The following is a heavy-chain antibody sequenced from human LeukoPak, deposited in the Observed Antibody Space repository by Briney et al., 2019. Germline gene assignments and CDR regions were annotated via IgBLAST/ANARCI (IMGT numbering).Heavy chain of an antibody. CDR2: ISGSGGST. D-gene: IGHD3-10*01. CDR1: GFTFSSYG. V-gene: IGHV3-23*01. Sequence: PGRSLRLSCAASGFTFSSYGMHWVRQAPGKGLEWVSAISGSGGSTYYADSVKGRFTISRDNSKNTLYLQMNSLRAEDTAVYYCAKDGTPKEILLWFGESYAFDIWGQGTMVTVSS. J-gene: IGHJ3*02. CDR3: AKDGTPKEILLWFGESYAFDI.